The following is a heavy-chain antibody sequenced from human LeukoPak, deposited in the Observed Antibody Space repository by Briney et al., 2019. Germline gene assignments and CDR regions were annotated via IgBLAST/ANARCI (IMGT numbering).Heavy chain of an antibody. CDR1: GFTFSSFG. CDR3: ARGFLDFDS. V-gene: IGHV3-33*01. D-gene: IGHD3-3*01. CDR2: IWYDGSNT. J-gene: IGHJ4*02. Sequence: GGSLRLSCVASGFTFSSFGMHWVRQAPGKGLEWVALIWYDGSNTYYADSVKGRFTISRDDSKNTVYLQMNSLRAEDTALYYCARGFLDFDSWGQGTLVTVSS.